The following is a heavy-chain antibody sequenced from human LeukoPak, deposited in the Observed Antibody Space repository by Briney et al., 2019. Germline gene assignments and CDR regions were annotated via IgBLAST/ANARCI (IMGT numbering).Heavy chain of an antibody. V-gene: IGHV4-59*08. D-gene: IGHD3-22*01. CDR3: ARHAYYYDRSGSYEAFDI. Sequence: SETLSLTCTVSGGSISSYYWSWIRQPPGKGLEWIGSMYYSGSTNYKPSLKSRVTISVDTSKNQFSLKLSSVTAADTAVYYCARHAYYYDRSGSYEAFDIWGQGTMVTVSS. J-gene: IGHJ3*02. CDR2: MYYSGST. CDR1: GGSISSYY.